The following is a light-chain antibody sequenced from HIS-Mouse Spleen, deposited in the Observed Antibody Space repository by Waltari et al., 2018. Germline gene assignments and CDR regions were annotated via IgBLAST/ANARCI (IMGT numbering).Light chain of an antibody. V-gene: IGKV2-28*01. CDR1: QSLLHSNGYNY. Sequence: DIVITQSPLSLPVTPGEPASISCSASQSLLHSNGYNYLDWYLQKPGQSPQLLIYLGSNRASGVPDRFSGSGSGTDVTLKISRVEAEDVGVYYCMQALQTPWTFGQGTKLEIK. CDR2: LGS. CDR3: MQALQTPWT. J-gene: IGKJ2*01.